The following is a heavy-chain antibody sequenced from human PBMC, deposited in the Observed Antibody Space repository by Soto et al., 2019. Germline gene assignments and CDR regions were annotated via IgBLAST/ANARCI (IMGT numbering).Heavy chain of an antibody. V-gene: IGHV3-30*03. CDR1: GFTFSSYG. CDR3: ATHTAILDY. CDR2: ISYDGSNK. J-gene: IGHJ4*02. D-gene: IGHD5-18*01. Sequence: GGSLRLSCAASGFTFSSYGMHWVRQAPGKGLEWVAVISYDGSNKYYADPVKGRFTISRDNSKNTLYLQMNSLRAEDTAVYYCATHTAILDYWGQGTLVTVSS.